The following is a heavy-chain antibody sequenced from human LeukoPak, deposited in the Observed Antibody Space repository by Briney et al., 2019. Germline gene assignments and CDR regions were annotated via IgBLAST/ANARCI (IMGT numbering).Heavy chain of an antibody. CDR2: LSDSGGIT. J-gene: IGHJ4*02. Sequence: GGSLRLSCAASGFAFSSYAMTWVRQAPGKGLEWVSALSDSGGITHYAGSVKGRFTISRDNSKNTLYLQMNSLRAEDTAVYYCASHPIRTADYWGQGTLVTVSS. D-gene: IGHD5-24*01. V-gene: IGHV3-23*01. CDR1: GFAFSSYA. CDR3: ASHPIRTADY.